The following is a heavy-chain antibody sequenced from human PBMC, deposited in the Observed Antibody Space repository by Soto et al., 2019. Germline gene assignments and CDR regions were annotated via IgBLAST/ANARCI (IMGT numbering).Heavy chain of an antibody. CDR3: AKDKGGRYCRRTSCLYSFDY. CDR2: ISDSGST. CDR1: GFTFSTYA. V-gene: IGHV3-23*01. Sequence: EVQLLESGGGLVQPGGSLRLSCTASGFTFSTYAMSWVRQAPGKGLEWVSTISDSGSTYYADPVKGRFTISRDNSKNTLYLEMNRLRAEDTAVYYCAKDKGGRYCRRTSCLYSFDYWGQGTLVTVSS. J-gene: IGHJ4*02. D-gene: IGHD2-2*01.